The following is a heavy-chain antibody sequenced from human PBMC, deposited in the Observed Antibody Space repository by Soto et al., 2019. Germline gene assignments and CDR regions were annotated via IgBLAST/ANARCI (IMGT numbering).Heavy chain of an antibody. CDR1: GYTFTNYG. V-gene: IGHV1-18*01. CDR2: ISVYNGDT. D-gene: IGHD2-21*02. J-gene: IGHJ4*02. Sequence: GASVKVSCKASGYTFTNYGFSWVRQAPGQGLELMGWISVYNGDTNFAQKFQARVTLTTDTSTSTAYMELRNLRTDDTAVYYCARSGRYYGGDTAYWGQGTLVT. CDR3: ARSGRYYGGDTAY.